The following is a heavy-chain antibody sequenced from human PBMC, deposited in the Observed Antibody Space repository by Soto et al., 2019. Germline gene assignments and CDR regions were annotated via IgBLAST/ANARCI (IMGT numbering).Heavy chain of an antibody. D-gene: IGHD1-26*01. CDR3: ARDPRVGATYYYYGMDV. J-gene: IGHJ6*02. V-gene: IGHV4-4*02. CDR1: GGSFTSNNW. CDR2: IYRTGST. Sequence: SETLSLTCAVSGGSFTSNNWWTWVRQPPGQGLEWIGEIYRTGSTNYNPSLKSRVTISVDTSKNQFSLKLSSVTAADTAVYYCARDPRVGATYYYYGMDVWGQGTTVTVSS.